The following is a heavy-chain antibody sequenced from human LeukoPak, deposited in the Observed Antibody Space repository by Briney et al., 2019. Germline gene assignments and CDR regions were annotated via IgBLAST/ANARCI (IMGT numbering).Heavy chain of an antibody. Sequence: GGSLRLSCVASGFTFTNYAMTWVRQAPGKGLEWVAGTSDSGGRTNYADSVKGRFTISRDNPKNTLYLQMNSLRAEDTAVYFCAKRGVVIRVILVGFHKEANYFDSWGQGALVAVSS. CDR1: GFTFTNYA. CDR3: AKRGVVIRVILVGFHKEANYFDS. J-gene: IGHJ4*02. D-gene: IGHD3-22*01. V-gene: IGHV3-23*01. CDR2: TSDSGGRT.